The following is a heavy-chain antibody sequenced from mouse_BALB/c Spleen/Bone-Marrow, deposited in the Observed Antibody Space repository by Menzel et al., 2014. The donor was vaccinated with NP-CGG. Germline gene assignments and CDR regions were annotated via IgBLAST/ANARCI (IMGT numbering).Heavy chain of an antibody. CDR1: GCTFGTDW. Sequence: QVNHNQSDASLITSAASMRMSGKATGCTFGTDWIEGVQLRPGHGLEWIGEILPGSGSTNYNEKFKGKATFTADTSSNTAYMQLSILSYEDRAVQYRQSTTTRRSSDLPGPDTDLEVSTDNPTDATFD. CDR2: ILPGSGST. D-gene: IGHD1-1*01. J-gene: IGHJ1*01. CDR3: QSTTTRRSSDLPGPDTDLEVSTDNPTDATFD. V-gene: IGHV1-9*01.